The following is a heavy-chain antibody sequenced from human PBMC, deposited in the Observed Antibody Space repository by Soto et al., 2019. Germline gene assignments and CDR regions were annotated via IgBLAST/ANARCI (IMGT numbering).Heavy chain of an antibody. J-gene: IGHJ3*01. V-gene: IGHV2-5*02. CDR3: AHRIFTSGRFSAFDV. CDR2: IYWDDDK. Sequence: QITLKESGPTLVKPTQTLTLTCTCSGCSLTSSGVGVGWIRQAPGKSLEWLAIIYWDDDKRYSPSLKSRLAITKDTSKNEVVLTMTNVNPVDTATYYCAHRIFTSGRFSAFDVWGQGTLVTVSS. CDR1: GCSLTSSGVG. D-gene: IGHD3-10*01.